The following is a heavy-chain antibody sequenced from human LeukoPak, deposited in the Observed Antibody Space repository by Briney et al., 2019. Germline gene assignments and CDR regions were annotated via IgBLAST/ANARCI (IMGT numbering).Heavy chain of an antibody. D-gene: IGHD3-22*01. Sequence: NSGGCLRLSCAASGFTFSDYYMSWMRQAPGKGLEWVSYISSSGSTIYYADSVKGRFTISRDNAKNSLYLQMNSLRAEDTAVYYCARDRPYYDSSGCFDYWGQGTLVTVSS. J-gene: IGHJ4*02. CDR2: ISSSGSTI. CDR3: ARDRPYYDSSGCFDY. V-gene: IGHV3-11*01. CDR1: GFTFSDYY.